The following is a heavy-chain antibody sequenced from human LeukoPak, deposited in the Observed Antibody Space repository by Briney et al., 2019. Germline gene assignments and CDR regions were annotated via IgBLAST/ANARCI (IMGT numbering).Heavy chain of an antibody. J-gene: IGHJ4*02. V-gene: IGHV3-23*01. CDR2: ISGSGGST. CDR3: ARDRSPGNFDY. D-gene: IGHD3-10*01. CDR1: GFTFSSYA. Sequence: GGSLRLSCAASGFTFSSYAMSWVRQAPGKGLEWVSAISGSGGSTYYADSVKGRFTISRDNAKNSLYLQMNSLRAEDTAVYYCARDRSPGNFDYWGQGTLVTVSS.